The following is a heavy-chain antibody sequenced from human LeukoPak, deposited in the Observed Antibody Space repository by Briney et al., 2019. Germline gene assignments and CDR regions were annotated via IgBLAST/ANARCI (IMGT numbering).Heavy chain of an antibody. CDR3: ARDLTTSDS. D-gene: IGHD1/OR15-1a*01. J-gene: IGHJ4*02. Sequence: PGGSQRLSCAASGFTFDDYGMSWVRQAPGKGLEWVSGINWSGGRTGYADSLKGRFTISRDNAKNTLYLQMNSLRDEDTALYYCARDLTTSDSWGQGTLVTVSS. CDR1: GFTFDDYG. V-gene: IGHV3-20*04. CDR2: INWSGGRT.